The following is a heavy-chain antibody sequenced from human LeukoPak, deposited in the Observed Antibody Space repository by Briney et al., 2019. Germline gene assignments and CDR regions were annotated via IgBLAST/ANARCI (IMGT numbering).Heavy chain of an antibody. V-gene: IGHV3-66*02. CDR3: ARDSVYYDSNN. J-gene: IGHJ4*02. Sequence: GGTLRLSCAASGFTVSSNYMSWVRQAPGKGLEWVSVIYSGGSTYYADSVKGRFTISRDNSKNTLYLQMNSLRAEDTAVYYCARDSVYYDSNNWGQGTLVTVSS. CDR1: GFTVSSNY. CDR2: IYSGGST. D-gene: IGHD3-22*01.